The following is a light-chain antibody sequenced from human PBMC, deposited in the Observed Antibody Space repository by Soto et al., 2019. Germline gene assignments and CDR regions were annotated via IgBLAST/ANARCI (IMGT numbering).Light chain of an antibody. CDR3: QQYYSTPFT. CDR2: WAS. V-gene: IGKV4-1*01. J-gene: IGKJ3*01. CDR1: QSVLYSSNNKNY. Sequence: DIVMTQSPDSLAVSLGERATINCKSSQSVLYSSNNKNYLAWYQQKPGQPPKVLIYWASTRESGVPVRLSGSGSGTDFTLTKSSLQAEDVAVYYCQQYYSTPFTFGPGTKVDIK.